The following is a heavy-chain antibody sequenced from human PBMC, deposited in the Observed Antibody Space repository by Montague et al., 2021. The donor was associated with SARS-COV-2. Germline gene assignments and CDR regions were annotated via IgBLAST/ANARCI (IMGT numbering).Heavy chain of an antibody. V-gene: IGHV4-61*02. J-gene: IGHJ3*02. CDR3: ARHGPFVVVTAIHDTFDI. D-gene: IGHD2-21*02. CDR2: IYSSGTT. CDR1: GDSMSSGRYY. Sequence: TLSLTCTVSGDSMSSGRYYWTWIRQPAGKRLEWIGRIYSSGTTNYNPSLKSRVTLLVDTSKNQFSLKLSSVTAADTAVYYCARHGPFVVVTAIHDTFDIWGQGTMVTVSS.